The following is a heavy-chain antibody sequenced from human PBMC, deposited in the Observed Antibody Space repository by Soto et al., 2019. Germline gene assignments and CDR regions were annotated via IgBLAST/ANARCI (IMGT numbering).Heavy chain of an antibody. CDR2: ISGSGSIT. D-gene: IGHD3-10*01. Sequence: EVQLLESGGGLVQPGRSLRLSCAASGFSFSSYAMTWVRQAPGKGLEWVSAISGSGSITYYADSVKGRFTISRDNSKNTLDLQMNSLRAEDTAVYYCAKDIRGLRGAYYFDNWGQGILVTVSS. CDR1: GFSFSSYA. V-gene: IGHV3-23*01. CDR3: AKDIRGLRGAYYFDN. J-gene: IGHJ4*02.